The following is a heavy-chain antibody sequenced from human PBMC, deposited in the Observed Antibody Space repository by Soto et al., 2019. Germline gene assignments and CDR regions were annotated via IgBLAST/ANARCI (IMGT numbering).Heavy chain of an antibody. J-gene: IGHJ4*02. CDR2: ISYDGKVA. V-gene: IGHV3-30*18. Sequence: QVQLVESGGGVVQSGRSLRLSCAASRFTFSSYGIHWVRQAPGKGLEWVTVISYDGKVAYYADSVKGRFTISRDNSKNTLYLQMNSLRTEDTAMYYCAKEGPITNWYFDYWGQGTLVTVSS. CDR1: RFTFSSYG. CDR3: AKEGPITNWYFDY. D-gene: IGHD1-1*01.